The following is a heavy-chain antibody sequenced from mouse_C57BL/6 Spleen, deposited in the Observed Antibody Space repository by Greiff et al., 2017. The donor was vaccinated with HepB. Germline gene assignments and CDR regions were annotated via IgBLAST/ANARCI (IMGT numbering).Heavy chain of an antibody. D-gene: IGHD2-3*01. J-gene: IGHJ3*01. CDR2: ISGGGGNT. V-gene: IGHV5-9*01. CDR3: ARHDGYTPWFAY. Sequence: EVMLVESGGGLVKPGGSLKLSCAASGFTFSSYTMSWVRQTPEKRLEWVATISGGGGNTYYPDSVKGRFTISRDNAKNTLYLQMSSLRSEDTALYYCARHDGYTPWFAYWGQGTLVTVSA. CDR1: GFTFSSYT.